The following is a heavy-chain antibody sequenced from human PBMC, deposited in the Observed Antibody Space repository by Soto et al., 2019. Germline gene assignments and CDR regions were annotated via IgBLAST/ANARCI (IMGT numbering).Heavy chain of an antibody. CDR2: TYRGGST. CDR1: GVSVSANY. Sequence: EVQLVESGGGLIQPGGSLRLSCAASGVSVSANYMSWVRQPPGKGLEWVSVKYSTYRGGSTYYADSVKGRFPISRDNSKNTLYLQLDSLTAEDTAMDDCTRCGSGREGTDPEDDVDLWGQGTMVTVSS. V-gene: IGHV3-53*02. J-gene: IGHJ3*01. CDR3: TRCGSGREGTDPEDDVDL. D-gene: IGHD1-26*01.